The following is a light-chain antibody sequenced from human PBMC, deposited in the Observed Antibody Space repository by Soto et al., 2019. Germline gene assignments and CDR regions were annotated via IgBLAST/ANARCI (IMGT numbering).Light chain of an antibody. CDR3: SLYTSNSTYV. CDR1: SSDVGRYNY. Sequence: QSALTQPASVSGSPGQSITISCTGTSSDVGRYNYVSWYQHHPGKAPKLMIYEVSNRPSGVSNRFSGSKSGNTASLTISGLQAEDEADYYCSLYTSNSTYVFGTGTKVTVL. CDR2: EVS. J-gene: IGLJ1*01. V-gene: IGLV2-14*01.